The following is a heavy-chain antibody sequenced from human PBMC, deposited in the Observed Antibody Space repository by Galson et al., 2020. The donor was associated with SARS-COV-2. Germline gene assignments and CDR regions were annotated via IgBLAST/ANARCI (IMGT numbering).Heavy chain of an antibody. J-gene: IGHJ6*03. D-gene: IGHD2-2*02. V-gene: IGHV4-31*03. CDR1: GGSISSGGYY. CDR2: IYYSGST. Sequence: SETLSLTCTVSGGSISSGGYYWSWIRQHPGKGLEWIGYIYYSGSTYYKPSLKSRVTISVDTSKNQFSLKLSSVTAADTAVYYCARDSWGYCSSTSCYTPNMDVWGKGTTVTVSS. CDR3: ARDSWGYCSSTSCYTPNMDV.